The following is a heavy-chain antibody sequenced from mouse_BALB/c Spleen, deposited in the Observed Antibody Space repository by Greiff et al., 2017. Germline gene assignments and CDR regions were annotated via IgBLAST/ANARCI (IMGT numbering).Heavy chain of an antibody. CDR2: INPYNGDT. CDR1: GYSFTGYF. J-gene: IGHJ3*01. D-gene: IGHD3-2*01. V-gene: IGHV1-20*02. CDR3: ARSDRGFAY. Sequence: VQLQQSGPELVKPGASVKISCKASGYSFTGYFMNWVMQSHGKSLEWIGRINPYNGDTFYNQKFKGKATLTVDKSSSTAHMELRSLASEDSAVYYCARSDRGFAYWGQGTLVTVSA.